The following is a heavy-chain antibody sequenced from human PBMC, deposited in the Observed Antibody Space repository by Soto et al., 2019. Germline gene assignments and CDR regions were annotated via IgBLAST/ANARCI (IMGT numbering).Heavy chain of an antibody. CDR1: GYTFTSYD. CDR2: MNPNSGNT. V-gene: IGHV1-8*01. J-gene: IGHJ5*02. Sequence: QVQLVQSGAEVKKPGASVKVSCKASGYTFTSYDINWVRQATGQGLEWMGWMNPNSGNTDYAQKFLGRGTMTRNTTISTAYMEQSSLRSEDTAGYYWARERTQGCDPWRQGTLVTVSS. CDR3: ARERTQGCDP.